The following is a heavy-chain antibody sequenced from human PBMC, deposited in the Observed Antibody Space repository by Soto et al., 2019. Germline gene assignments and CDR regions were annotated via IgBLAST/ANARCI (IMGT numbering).Heavy chain of an antibody. V-gene: IGHV3-23*01. CDR3: AKDSQIVVPAAIGGSSPFDY. D-gene: IGHD2-2*01. CDR1: GFTFSSYA. CDR2: ISGSGGST. Sequence: GGSLRLSCAASGFTFSSYAMSWVRQAPGKGLEWVSAISGSGGSTYYADSVKGRFTISRDNSKNRLYLQMNSLRAEDTAVYYCAKDSQIVVPAAIGGSSPFDYWGQGTLVTVSS. J-gene: IGHJ4*02.